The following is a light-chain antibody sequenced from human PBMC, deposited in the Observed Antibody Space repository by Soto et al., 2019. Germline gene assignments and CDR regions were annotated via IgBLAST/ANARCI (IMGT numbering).Light chain of an antibody. Sequence: EIVMTQSPATLSVSPGERATLSCRASQSVSSNLAWYQQKPGQAPRLVIYDASTRATGIPARFSGSGSGTDFTLTISSLDPEDFAVYYCQQRSNWLLTFGGGTKVDIK. CDR3: QQRSNWLLT. V-gene: IGKV3-11*01. CDR2: DAS. J-gene: IGKJ4*01. CDR1: QSVSSN.